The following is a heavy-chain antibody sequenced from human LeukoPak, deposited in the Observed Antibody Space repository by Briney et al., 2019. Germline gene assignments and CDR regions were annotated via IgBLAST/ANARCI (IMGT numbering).Heavy chain of an antibody. CDR2: IKSKPSGETT. D-gene: IGHD5-18*01. CDR1: GFTFSNAW. Sequence: GGSLRLSCAASGFTFSNAWMSWVRQAPGKGLEWVGRIKSKPSGETTDYAAPVKGRFTTSRDDSKNTLYLQMNSLKTEDTAVYYCFAMDSFYSGIYWGQGTLVTVSS. CDR3: FAMDSFYSGIY. J-gene: IGHJ4*02. V-gene: IGHV3-15*01.